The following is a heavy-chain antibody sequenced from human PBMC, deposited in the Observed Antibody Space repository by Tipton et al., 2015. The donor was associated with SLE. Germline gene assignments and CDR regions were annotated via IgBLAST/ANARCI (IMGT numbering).Heavy chain of an antibody. V-gene: IGHV4-59*01. CDR2: IYYSGST. CDR1: GGSISSYY. D-gene: IGHD3-22*01. Sequence: LRLSCTVSGGSISSYYWSWIRQPPGRGLEWIGCIYYSGSTNYNPSLKSRVTISVDTSKNQFSLKLSSVTAADTAVYYCARYFYDSSGVCLFDFWGQGTLVTVSS. CDR3: ARYFYDSSGVCLFDF. J-gene: IGHJ4*02.